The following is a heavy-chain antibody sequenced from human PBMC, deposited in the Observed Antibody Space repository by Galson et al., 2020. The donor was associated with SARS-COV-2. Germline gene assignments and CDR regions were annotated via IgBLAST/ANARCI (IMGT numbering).Heavy chain of an antibody. CDR3: ARGRGYSGYAQGSYYGMDV. Sequence: SEPLSLTCTVSGGSISRYYWSWIRQPPGKGLEWIAYISYSASTNYNPSLKSRVTISVDTSKNQFSLKLSSVTAADTAVYYCARGRGYSGYAQGSYYGMDVWGQGTTVTVSS. J-gene: IGHJ6*02. V-gene: IGHV4-59*01. CDR1: GGSISRYY. CDR2: ISYSAST. D-gene: IGHD5-12*01.